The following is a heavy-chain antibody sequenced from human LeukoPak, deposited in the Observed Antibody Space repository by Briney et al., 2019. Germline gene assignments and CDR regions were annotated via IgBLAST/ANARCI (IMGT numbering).Heavy chain of an antibody. D-gene: IGHD1-26*01. CDR1: GFTFSSYD. V-gene: IGHV3-33*08. Sequence: QTGGSLRLSCAASGFTFSSYDMHWVRQAPGKGLEWVAVIWYDGSNKYYADSVKGRFTISRDNSKNTLYLQMNSLRAEDTAVYYCARGAYSGSYDSQLLFDYWGQGTLVTVSS. J-gene: IGHJ4*02. CDR2: IWYDGSNK. CDR3: ARGAYSGSYDSQLLFDY.